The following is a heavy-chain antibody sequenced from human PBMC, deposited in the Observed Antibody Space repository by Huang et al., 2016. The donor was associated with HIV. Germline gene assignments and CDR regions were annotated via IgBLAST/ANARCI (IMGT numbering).Heavy chain of an antibody. Sequence: EVQLLQSGGGFVQPGGSLRLSCAASGFTFSNYAMSWVRQAPGKGLGWVSVISGSGGSTFYADSVKGRFTSSRDKSKNTLYLQMNSLRAEDTAVYYCAKDRGHDFWSGYYRAGYYFDYWGQGTLVTVSS. CDR3: AKDRGHDFWSGYYRAGYYFDY. J-gene: IGHJ4*02. CDR1: GFTFSNYA. V-gene: IGHV3-23*01. D-gene: IGHD3-3*01. CDR2: ISGSGGST.